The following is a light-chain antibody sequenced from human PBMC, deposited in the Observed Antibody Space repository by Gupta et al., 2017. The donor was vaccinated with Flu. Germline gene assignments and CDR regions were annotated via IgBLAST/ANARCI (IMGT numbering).Light chain of an antibody. J-gene: IGKJ2*01. CDR2: SAS. V-gene: IGKV1-39*01. CDR1: QSIGRS. CDR3: QQTYSAPPH. Sequence: DIQMTQSPSSLSASVGDRVSITCRASQSIGRSVNWYQYKPGIAPRLLISSASILRGGVPSRISGSGSGTXFTLIIXSLQPEDFATYYCQQTYSAPPHFGXGTKLDIK.